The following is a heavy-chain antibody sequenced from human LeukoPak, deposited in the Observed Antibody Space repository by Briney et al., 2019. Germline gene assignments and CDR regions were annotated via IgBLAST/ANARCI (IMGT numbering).Heavy chain of an antibody. Sequence: PGGSLRLSCTASGFTFSSYWMHWVRQAPGKGLEWVSSISSSSSYIYYADSVKGRFTVSRDNAKNSLYLLMNSLRAEDTAVYYCARTTVVTLIDYWGQGTLVTVSS. CDR2: ISSSSSYI. V-gene: IGHV3-21*01. D-gene: IGHD4-23*01. CDR1: GFTFSSYW. J-gene: IGHJ4*02. CDR3: ARTTVVTLIDY.